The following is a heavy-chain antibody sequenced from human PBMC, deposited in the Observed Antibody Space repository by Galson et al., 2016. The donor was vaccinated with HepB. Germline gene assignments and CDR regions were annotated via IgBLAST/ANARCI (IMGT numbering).Heavy chain of an antibody. CDR2: ISYDGSNK. D-gene: IGHD3-3*01. V-gene: IGHV3-30*03. Sequence: SLRLSCAASGFTFSSYGMHWVRQAPGKGLEWVAVISYDGSNKYSADSVKSRFTISRDNSKNTLYMQMTNLRAEDTAVYYCARDRYDFWSGYSHYGMDVWGLGTTVTVSS. J-gene: IGHJ6*02. CDR1: GFTFSSYG. CDR3: ARDRYDFWSGYSHYGMDV.